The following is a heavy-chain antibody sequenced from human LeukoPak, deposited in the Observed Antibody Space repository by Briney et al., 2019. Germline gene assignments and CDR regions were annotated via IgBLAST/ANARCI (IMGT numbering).Heavy chain of an antibody. J-gene: IGHJ4*02. CDR2: INPNSGGT. V-gene: IGHV1-2*02. CDR3: ARGPFDILTGYPGPFDY. CDR1: GYTFTGYY. Sequence: ASVKVSCKASGYTFTGYYMHWVRQAPGQGLEWMGWINPNSGGTNYAQKFQGRVTMTRDTSISTAYMELSRLTSDETAVYYCARGPFDILTGYPGPFDYWGQGTLVTVSS. D-gene: IGHD3-9*01.